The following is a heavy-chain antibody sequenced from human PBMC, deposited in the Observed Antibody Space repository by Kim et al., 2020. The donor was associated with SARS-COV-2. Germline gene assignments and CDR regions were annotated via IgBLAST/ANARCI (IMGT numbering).Heavy chain of an antibody. Sequence: SETLSLTCTVSGGSISTYYWSWIRQPPGKGLEWIGYISYSRSANYNPSLKSRVTISLDTSKNQFSLRLSSVTAADTAVYYCARSSHAFRDGYNPFDYWGQGTMVTVSS. V-gene: IGHV4-59*01. CDR1: GGSISTYY. CDR2: ISYSRSA. D-gene: IGHD5-12*01. CDR3: ARSSHAFRDGYNPFDY. J-gene: IGHJ4*02.